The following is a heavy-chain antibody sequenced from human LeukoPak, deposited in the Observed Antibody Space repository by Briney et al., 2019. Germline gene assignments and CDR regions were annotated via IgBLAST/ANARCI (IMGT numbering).Heavy chain of an antibody. Sequence: PGGSLRLSCAASGFTFSNYWMHWVRQAPGKGPVWVSRINSDGSSTSYADSVKGRFTISRDNAKNTLYLQMNSLRVEDTAVYYCALIKIADTDFDYWGQGTLVTVSS. J-gene: IGHJ4*02. V-gene: IGHV3-74*01. D-gene: IGHD2-15*01. CDR2: INSDGSST. CDR1: GFTFSNYW. CDR3: ALIKIADTDFDY.